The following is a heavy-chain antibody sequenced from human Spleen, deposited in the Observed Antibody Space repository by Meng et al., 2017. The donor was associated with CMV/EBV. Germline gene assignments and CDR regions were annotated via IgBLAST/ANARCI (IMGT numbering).Heavy chain of an antibody. Sequence: GGSLRLSCTASGLTFGDYAMSWVRQAPGKGLEWVGFIRSKAYGRTTEYAASVKGRFTISRDNSKSIAYLHLNSLRAEDTAVYYCAKGSYCSSTGCYTGLYYYYYGMDVWGQGTTVTVSS. CDR1: GLTFGDYA. V-gene: IGHV3-49*04. J-gene: IGHJ6*02. D-gene: IGHD2-2*02. CDR2: IRSKAYGRTT. CDR3: AKGSYCSSTGCYTGLYYYYYGMDV.